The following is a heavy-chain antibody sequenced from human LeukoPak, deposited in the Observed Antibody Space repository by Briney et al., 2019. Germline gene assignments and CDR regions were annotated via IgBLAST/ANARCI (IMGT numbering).Heavy chain of an antibody. CDR3: ARGATYYYDSSGYYAFDI. Sequence: ASVKVSCKASGYTFTSYDINWVRQATGQGLEWMGWMNPNSGNTGYAQKFQGRVTMTRNTSISTAYMELSSLRSEDTAVYYCARGATYYYDSSGYYAFDIWGQGAMVTVSS. CDR2: MNPNSGNT. D-gene: IGHD3-22*01. CDR1: GYTFTSYD. J-gene: IGHJ3*02. V-gene: IGHV1-8*01.